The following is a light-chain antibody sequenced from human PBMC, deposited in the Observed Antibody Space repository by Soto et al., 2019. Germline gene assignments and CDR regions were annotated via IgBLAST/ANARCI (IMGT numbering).Light chain of an antibody. CDR2: KAS. CDR3: HHYSCYSRT. J-gene: IGKJ1*01. V-gene: IGKV1-5*03. CDR1: QTIDTW. Sequence: DIQMTQSPSTLSASIGDGVTITCRASQTIDTWLAGYQQKPGKAPKLLIYKASSLQTGVPSRFSGSGSGTEFTLTISSLQPDDFATYYCHHYSCYSRTFGQGTKVEVK.